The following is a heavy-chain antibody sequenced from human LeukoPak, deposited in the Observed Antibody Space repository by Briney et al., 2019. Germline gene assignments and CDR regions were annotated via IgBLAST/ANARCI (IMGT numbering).Heavy chain of an antibody. CDR2: IYYSGST. J-gene: IGHJ3*02. CDR1: GGSISSCSYY. CDR3: ARDHTSQEPPGDAFDI. V-gene: IGHV4-39*07. D-gene: IGHD1-26*01. Sequence: SETLSLTCTVSGGSISSCSYYWGWIRQPPGKGLEWIGSIYYSGSTYYNPSLKSRVTISVDTSKNQFSLKLSSVTAADTAVYYCARDHTSQEPPGDAFDIWGQGTMVTVSS.